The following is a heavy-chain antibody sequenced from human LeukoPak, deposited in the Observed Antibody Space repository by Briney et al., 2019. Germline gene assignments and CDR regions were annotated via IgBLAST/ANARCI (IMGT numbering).Heavy chain of an antibody. J-gene: IGHJ4*02. D-gene: IGHD3-3*01. V-gene: IGHV1-18*01. CDR3: ARVFLALGDY. Sequence: ASVKVSCKASGYTFTSYGISWVRQAPGQGLEWMGWISAYNGNTNYAQKFQGRVTMTRDTSISTAYMELSRLRSDDTAVYYCARVFLALGDYWGQGTLVTVSS. CDR2: ISAYNGNT. CDR1: GYTFTSYG.